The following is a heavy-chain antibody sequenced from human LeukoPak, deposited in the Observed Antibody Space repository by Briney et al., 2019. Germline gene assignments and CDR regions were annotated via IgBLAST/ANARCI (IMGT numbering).Heavy chain of an antibody. CDR2: IYYSGST. V-gene: IGHV4-31*03. J-gene: IGHJ3*02. CDR3: ARDLLDGVDPGAFDI. Sequence: SETLSLTCTVSGASISSGGYYWSWIRQHPGKGLEWIGYIYYSGSTYYNPSLKSRVTISVDTSKNQFSLKLSSVTAADTAVYYCARDLLDGVDPGAFDIWGQGTMVTVSS. D-gene: IGHD3-3*01. CDR1: GASISSGGYY.